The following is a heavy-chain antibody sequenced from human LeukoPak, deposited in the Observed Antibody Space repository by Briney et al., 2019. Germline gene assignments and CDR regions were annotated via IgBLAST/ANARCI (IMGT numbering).Heavy chain of an antibody. J-gene: IGHJ4*02. CDR3: ARPSWWSSSPPEYYFDY. V-gene: IGHV5-51*01. CDR1: GYSFTSYI. CDR2: IYPGDSDT. Sequence: GESLKISCKGSGYSFTSYIIGGYRQMPGKGLEGMDIIYPGDSDTTYSPSFQGQVTISADKSISTAYLQWSSLKASDTAMYYCARPSWWSSSPPEYYFDYWGQGTLVTVSS. D-gene: IGHD6-13*01.